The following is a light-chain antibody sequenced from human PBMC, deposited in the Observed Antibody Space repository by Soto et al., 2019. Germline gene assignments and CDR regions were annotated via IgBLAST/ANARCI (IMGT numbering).Light chain of an antibody. J-gene: IGKJ2*01. CDR3: QQRTDWPPVYT. Sequence: EIVLTQSPVTLSLSPGDRATLSCRPSQSVSSFLAWYQQKPGQPPRLLIYDVSTRAAGIPARFSGSGSGTAFTLTLSSLEPEDFAVYYCQQRTDWPPVYTFGQGTKLEIK. CDR2: DVS. V-gene: IGKV3-11*01. CDR1: QSVSSF.